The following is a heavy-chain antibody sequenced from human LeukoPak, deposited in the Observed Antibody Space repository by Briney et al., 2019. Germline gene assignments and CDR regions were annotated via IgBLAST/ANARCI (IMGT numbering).Heavy chain of an antibody. J-gene: IGHJ5*02. CDR1: GGTFSSYA. D-gene: IGHD3-10*01. CDR2: IIPIFGTA. V-gene: IGHV1-69*05. Sequence: SVKVSCKASGGTFSSYAISWVRQAPGQGLEWMGRIIPIFGTANYAQKFQGRVTITTDESTSTAYMELSSLRSKDTAVYYCARAPRITMVRGVIYWFDPWGQGTLVTVSS. CDR3: ARAPRITMVRGVIYWFDP.